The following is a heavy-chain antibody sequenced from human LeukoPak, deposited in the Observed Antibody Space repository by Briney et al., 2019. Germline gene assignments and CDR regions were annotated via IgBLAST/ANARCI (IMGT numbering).Heavy chain of an antibody. V-gene: IGHV3-48*01. Sequence: GGSLRLSCAAPGFTFSSYSMNWVRQAPGKGLEWVSYISSSSSTIYYADSVKGRFTISRDNAKNSLYLQMNSLRAEDTAVYYCARDIAAHYWGQGTLVTVSS. CDR2: ISSSSSTI. CDR1: GFTFSSYS. D-gene: IGHD6-13*01. CDR3: ARDIAAHY. J-gene: IGHJ4*02.